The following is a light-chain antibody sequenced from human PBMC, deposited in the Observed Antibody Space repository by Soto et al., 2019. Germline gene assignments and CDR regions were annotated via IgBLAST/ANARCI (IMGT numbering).Light chain of an antibody. Sequence: EIVLTQSPGTLSLSPGEGATLSCRASQSVTSNYLAWYQQKPGQAPRLIIYGASTRATGIPGRFSGSGSGTDFTLTISRLEPEDFAVYYCQQYGSSPQAFGQGTKVDI. CDR1: QSVTSNY. CDR2: GAS. V-gene: IGKV3-20*01. J-gene: IGKJ1*01. CDR3: QQYGSSPQA.